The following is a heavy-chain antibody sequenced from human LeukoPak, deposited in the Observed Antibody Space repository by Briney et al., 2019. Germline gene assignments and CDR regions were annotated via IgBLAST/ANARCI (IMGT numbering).Heavy chain of an antibody. D-gene: IGHD3-10*01. CDR3: ARGGMVRRVMGAFDI. Sequence: GGSLRLSCSASGFSFRNYWMSWVRQAPGKGLEWVANIRQDGNEIYYMDSVKGRFTISRDNAKNSLYLQMNSLRAEDTAVSYCARGGMVRRVMGAFDIWGQGTLVTVSS. J-gene: IGHJ3*02. CDR2: IRQDGNEI. CDR1: GFSFRNYW. V-gene: IGHV3-7*01.